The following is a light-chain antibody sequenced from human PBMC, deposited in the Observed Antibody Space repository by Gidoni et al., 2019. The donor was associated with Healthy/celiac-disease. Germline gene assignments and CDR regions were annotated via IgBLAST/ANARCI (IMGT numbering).Light chain of an antibody. CDR3: CSYAGSYTFV. V-gene: IGLV2-11*01. CDR2: DVS. Sequence: QSALTRPRSVSGSPGQSVTISCTGTSSDVGGYNYVSWYQQHHGKAPKLMIYDVSKRPSGVPDRFSGSKSGNTASLTISGLQAEDEADYYCCSYAGSYTFVFGGGTKLTVL. CDR1: SSDVGGYNY. J-gene: IGLJ2*01.